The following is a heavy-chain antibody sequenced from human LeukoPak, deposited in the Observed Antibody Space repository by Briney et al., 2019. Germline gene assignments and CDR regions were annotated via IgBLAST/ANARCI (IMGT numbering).Heavy chain of an antibody. CDR3: ARNSLWLGELLAKRYFDY. Sequence: GASVKVSCKASGYTFTSYGISWVRQAPGQGLEWMGWISAYNGNTNYAQKLQGRVTMTTDTSTSTAYMELRSLRSDDTAVYYCARNSLWLGELLAKRYFDYWGQGTLVTVSS. D-gene: IGHD3-10*01. CDR2: ISAYNGNT. J-gene: IGHJ4*02. CDR1: GYTFTSYG. V-gene: IGHV1-18*01.